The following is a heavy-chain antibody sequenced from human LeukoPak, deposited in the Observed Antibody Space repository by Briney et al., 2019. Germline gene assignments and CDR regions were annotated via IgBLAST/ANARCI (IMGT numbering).Heavy chain of an antibody. J-gene: IGHJ4*02. CDR2: VSLSGLT. Sequence: SETLSLTCGVFGGSITSTNWRSWVRQPPGQGLEWIGEVSLSGLTNYNPSLSSRVIMALDTSKNHLSLHLTSVTAADTAVYYCSRENGAFSPFGYWGQGYLVT. D-gene: IGHD2-8*01. CDR1: GGSITSTNW. V-gene: IGHV4-4*02. CDR3: SRENGAFSPFGY.